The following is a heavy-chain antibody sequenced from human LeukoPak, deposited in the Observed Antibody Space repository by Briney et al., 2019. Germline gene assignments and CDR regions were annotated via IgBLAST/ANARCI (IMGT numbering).Heavy chain of an antibody. J-gene: IGHJ4*02. CDR1: GFTFSHYG. V-gene: IGHV3-30*03. D-gene: IGHD2-21*02. CDR3: VRQAPLSVTGTDH. CDR2: ISFDGNSV. Sequence: GGSLRLSCAASGFTFSHYGMLWVRQAPGKGLEWVALISFDGNSVYYGDSVRGRFIIGRDNSQNMLFLQLNTLSADDTALYYCVRQAPLSVTGTDHWGQGTLVTVSS.